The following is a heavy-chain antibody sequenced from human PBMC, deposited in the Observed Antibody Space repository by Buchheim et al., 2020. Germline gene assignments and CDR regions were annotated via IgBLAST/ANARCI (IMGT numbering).Heavy chain of an antibody. J-gene: IGHJ4*02. CDR1: GGSFSGYY. D-gene: IGHD2-2*01. Sequence: QVQLQQWGAGLLKPSETLSLTCAVYGGSFSGYYWSWIRQPPGKGLEWIGEINHSGSTNYNPSLKSRVTISVDTSKNQFSLKLSSVTAADTAVYYCARNKPSTRYCSSTSCLEGIDYWGQGTL. CDR2: INHSGST. V-gene: IGHV4-34*01. CDR3: ARNKPSTRYCSSTSCLEGIDY.